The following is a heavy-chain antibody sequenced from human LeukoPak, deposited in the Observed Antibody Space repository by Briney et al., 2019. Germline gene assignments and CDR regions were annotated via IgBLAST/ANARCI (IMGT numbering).Heavy chain of an antibody. Sequence: TGGSLRLSCAASGFTFSSYSMNWVRQAPGKGLEWVSSISSSSSYIYYADSVKGRFTISRDNAKNSLYLQMNSLRAEDTAVYYCAREGAFWSGYTYYYMDVWGKGTTVTVSS. J-gene: IGHJ6*03. CDR1: GFTFSSYS. CDR3: AREGAFWSGYTYYYMDV. CDR2: ISSSSSYI. V-gene: IGHV3-21*01. D-gene: IGHD3-3*01.